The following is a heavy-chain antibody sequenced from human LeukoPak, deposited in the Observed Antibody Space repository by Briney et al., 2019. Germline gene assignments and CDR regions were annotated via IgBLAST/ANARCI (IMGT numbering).Heavy chain of an antibody. V-gene: IGHV4-59*01. Sequence: SETLSLTCTVSGGSISSYYWSWIRQPPGKGLEWIGYIYYSGSTNYNPSLKSRVTISVDTSKNQFSLKLSSVTAADTAVYYCARSYSSSWYFDYWGQGTLVTVSS. CDR3: ARSYSSSWYFDY. J-gene: IGHJ4*02. D-gene: IGHD6-13*01. CDR1: GGSISSYY. CDR2: IYYSGST.